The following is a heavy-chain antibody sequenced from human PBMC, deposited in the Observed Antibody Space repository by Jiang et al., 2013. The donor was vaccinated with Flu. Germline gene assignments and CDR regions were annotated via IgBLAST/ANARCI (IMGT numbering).Heavy chain of an antibody. D-gene: IGHD3-16*01. Sequence: WMGWINTNTGNPTYAQGFTGRFVFSLDTSVSTAYLQISSLKAEDTAVYYCAREYDLAFDYWGQGTLVTVSS. J-gene: IGHJ4*02. CDR2: INTNTGNP. V-gene: IGHV7-4-1*02. CDR3: AREYDLAFDY.